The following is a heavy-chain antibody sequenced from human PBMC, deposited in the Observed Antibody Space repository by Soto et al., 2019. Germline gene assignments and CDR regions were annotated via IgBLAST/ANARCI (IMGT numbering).Heavy chain of an antibody. V-gene: IGHV3-11*06. CDR2: ISSSSSYT. J-gene: IGHJ4*02. Sequence: GWSLRLSCASSVFTFSDYYMSWIRQAPGKGLEWVSYISSSSSYTNYADSVKGRFTISRDNAKNSLYLQMNSLRAEDTAVYYCARDRDDGGYVDYWGQGTLVTVSS. CDR3: ARDRDDGGYVDY. D-gene: IGHD2-15*01. CDR1: VFTFSDYY.